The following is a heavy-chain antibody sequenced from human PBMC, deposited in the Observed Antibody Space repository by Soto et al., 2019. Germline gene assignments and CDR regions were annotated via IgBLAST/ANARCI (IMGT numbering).Heavy chain of an antibody. V-gene: IGHV1-69*15. Sequence: SVKVSCKASGDTFISYDIIWVRQAPGQGLEWMGRIIPIFGTANYAQKFQCRVTITADESTSTAYMELSSLRSEDTAVYYCARTIVENYGPQGAFDIWGQGTMVTVSS. J-gene: IGHJ3*02. CDR2: IIPIFGTA. CDR3: ARTIVENYGPQGAFDI. D-gene: IGHD3-10*01. CDR1: GDTFISYD.